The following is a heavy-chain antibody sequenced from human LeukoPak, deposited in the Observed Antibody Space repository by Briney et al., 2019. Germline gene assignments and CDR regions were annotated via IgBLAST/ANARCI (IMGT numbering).Heavy chain of an antibody. CDR1: GGSISSSSYY. CDR3: ARDRSSSWDYDY. J-gene: IGHJ4*02. V-gene: IGHV4-39*07. Sequence: SETLSLTCTVSGGSISSSSYYWGWIRQPPGKGLEWIVSIYYSGSTYYNTSLTSRVTISVDTSKNQFSLKLSSVTAADTAVYYCARDRSSSWDYDYWGQGTLVTVSS. D-gene: IGHD6-13*01. CDR2: IYYSGST.